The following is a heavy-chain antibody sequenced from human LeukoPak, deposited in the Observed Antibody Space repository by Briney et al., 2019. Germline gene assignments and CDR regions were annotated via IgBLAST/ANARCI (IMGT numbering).Heavy chain of an antibody. CDR3: ARIDMIVEQNDAFDI. CDR1: GFTFSSYS. J-gene: IGHJ3*02. D-gene: IGHD3-22*01. Sequence: GGSLRLSCAASGFTFSSYSMHWVRQAPGKGLEWVSSISSSSSYIYYADSVKGRFTISRDNAKNSLYLQMNSLRAEDTAVYYCARIDMIVEQNDAFDIWGQGTMVTVSS. V-gene: IGHV3-21*01. CDR2: ISSSSSYI.